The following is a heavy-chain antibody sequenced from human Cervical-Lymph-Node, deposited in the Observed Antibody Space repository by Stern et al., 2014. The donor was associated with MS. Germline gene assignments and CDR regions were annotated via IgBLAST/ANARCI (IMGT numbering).Heavy chain of an antibody. CDR3: ATSTASDAFDI. CDR1: GLTFSTSV. CDR2: VWNDGSKE. D-gene: IGHD2/OR15-2a*01. J-gene: IGHJ3*02. V-gene: IGHV3-33*01. Sequence: VQLVESGGGVVQPGRSLRLSCVESGLTFSTSVMHWVRQAPGKGMEWVAVVWNDGSKELFTESVKGRFSTSRDTAKNTLHLQMSSLRAEDTAVYFCATSTASDAFDIWGQGTLVTVSS.